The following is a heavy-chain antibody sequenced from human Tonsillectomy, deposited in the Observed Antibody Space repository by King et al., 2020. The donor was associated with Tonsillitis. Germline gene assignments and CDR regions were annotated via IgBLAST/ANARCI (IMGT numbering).Heavy chain of an antibody. CDR1: GGSISSSSYY. CDR2: IYYSGNT. D-gene: IGHD6-6*01. Sequence: QLQESGPGLVKPSETLSLTCSVSGGSISSSSYYWGWIRQPPGKGLEWIGSIYYSGNTYYNPSLKSRVTISVDTSENQFSLKLSSVTAADTAVYYCARRPRRGDWYFDLWGRGTLVTVSS. CDR3: ARRPRRGDWYFDL. V-gene: IGHV4-39*07. J-gene: IGHJ2*01.